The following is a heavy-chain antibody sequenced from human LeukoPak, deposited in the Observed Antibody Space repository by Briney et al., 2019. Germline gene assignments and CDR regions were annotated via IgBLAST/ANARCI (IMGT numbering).Heavy chain of an antibody. Sequence: SVKVSCKASGGTFSCYAISWVRQAPGQGLEWMGGIIPIFGTANYAQKFQGRVTITTDESTSTAYMELSSLRSEDTAVYYCARGLPNYYGSGSYPYYFDYWGQGTLVTVSS. J-gene: IGHJ4*02. CDR1: GGTFSCYA. CDR3: ARGLPNYYGSGSYPYYFDY. V-gene: IGHV1-69*05. D-gene: IGHD3-10*01. CDR2: IIPIFGTA.